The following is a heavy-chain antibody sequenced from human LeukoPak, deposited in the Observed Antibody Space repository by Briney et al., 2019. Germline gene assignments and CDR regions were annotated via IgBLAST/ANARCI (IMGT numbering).Heavy chain of an antibody. Sequence: ASVRVSCKASGYTFTGYYMHWVRQAPGQGLEWMGWINPNSGGTNYAQKFQGRVTMTRDTSISTAYMELSRLRSDDTAVYYCARDHSGGYSYGLDYWGQGTLVTVSS. J-gene: IGHJ4*02. D-gene: IGHD5-18*01. CDR1: GYTFTGYY. CDR3: ARDHSGGYSYGLDY. CDR2: INPNSGGT. V-gene: IGHV1-2*02.